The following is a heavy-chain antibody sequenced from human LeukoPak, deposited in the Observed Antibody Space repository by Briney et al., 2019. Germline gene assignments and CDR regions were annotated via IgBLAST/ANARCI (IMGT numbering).Heavy chain of an antibody. Sequence: KPSETLSLTCTVSGGSISSYYWSWIRQPPGKGLEWIAYIYYSGSTNYNPSLKSRVTMSVDTSKNQFSLKLSSVTAADTAVYYCARGVTMVRGGVNWFDPWGQGTLVTVSS. CDR3: ARGVTMVRGGVNWFDP. J-gene: IGHJ5*02. CDR2: IYYSGST. D-gene: IGHD3-10*01. CDR1: GGSISSYY. V-gene: IGHV4-59*12.